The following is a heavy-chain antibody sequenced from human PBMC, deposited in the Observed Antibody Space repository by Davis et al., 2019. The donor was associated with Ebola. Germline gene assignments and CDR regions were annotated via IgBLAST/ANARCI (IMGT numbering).Heavy chain of an antibody. CDR3: AKDSRGYNKPFDY. D-gene: IGHD3-10*01. Sequence: GESLKISCAASGFTFSNYAMHWVRQAPGKGLEWVAVTSHDGSKNYYTDSVKGRFTLSRDNSKNMLFLQMNSLRAEDTAVYYCAKDSRGYNKPFDYWGQGTLVTVSS. CDR2: TSHDGSKN. CDR1: GFTFSNYA. V-gene: IGHV3-30-3*01. J-gene: IGHJ4*02.